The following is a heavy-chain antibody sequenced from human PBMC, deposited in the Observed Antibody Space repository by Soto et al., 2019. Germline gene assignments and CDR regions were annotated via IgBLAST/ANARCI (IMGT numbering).Heavy chain of an antibody. CDR1: GFTFSNAW. CDR3: TTGITIFGVVRAQVDD. CDR2: IKSKTDGGTT. J-gene: IGHJ4*02. Sequence: EVQLVESGGGLVKPGGSLRLSCAASGFTFSNAWMSLVRQAPGKGLEWVGRIKSKTDGGTTDYAAPVKGRFTSSRDDSKNTLYLQMNSLKTEDTAVYYCTTGITIFGVVRAQVDDWGQGTLVTVSS. V-gene: IGHV3-15*01. D-gene: IGHD3-3*01.